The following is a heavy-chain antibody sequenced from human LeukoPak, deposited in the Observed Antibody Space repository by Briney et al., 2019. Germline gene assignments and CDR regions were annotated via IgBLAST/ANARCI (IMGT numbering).Heavy chain of an antibody. V-gene: IGHV4-39*07. D-gene: IGHD3-22*01. CDR1: GGSISSSSYY. CDR3: ARGPYSYDSSGAFDI. CDR2: IYYSGST. Sequence: SETLSLTCTVSGGSISSSSYYWGWIRQPPGKGLEWIGSIYYSGSTYYNPSLKSRVTISVDTSKNQFSLKLSPVTAADTAVYFCARGPYSYDSSGAFDIWGQGTMVTVSS. J-gene: IGHJ3*02.